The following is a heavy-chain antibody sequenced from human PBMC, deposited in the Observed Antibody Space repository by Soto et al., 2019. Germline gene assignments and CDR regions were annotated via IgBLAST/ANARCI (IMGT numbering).Heavy chain of an antibody. CDR1: GYTLTELS. J-gene: IGHJ2*01. Sequence: QVQLVQSGAEVKKPGASVKVSCKVSGYTLTELSMHWVRQAPGKGLEWMGGFDHEDGETIYAHKLQGRVTMPEDTSTDTAYIELSSLRSEDTAVYYCATGFLEVGATYWYFDLWGRGTLVTVSS. D-gene: IGHD1-26*01. V-gene: IGHV1-24*01. CDR2: FDHEDGET. CDR3: ATGFLEVGATYWYFDL.